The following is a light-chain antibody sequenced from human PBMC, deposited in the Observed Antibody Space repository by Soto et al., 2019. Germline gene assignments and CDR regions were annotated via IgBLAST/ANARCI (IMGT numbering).Light chain of an antibody. CDR3: QQYYSTPPT. J-gene: IGKJ1*01. Sequence: DIVMTQSPDSLAVSLGERATINCKSSQSVVYSSNNKNYLAWYQQKPGQPPKLLIYWASTRESGVPDRFSGSGSGTDFTLTISSLQAEEVAVYYCQQYYSTPPTFGQGTKVEIK. CDR2: WAS. CDR1: QSVVYSSNNKNY. V-gene: IGKV4-1*01.